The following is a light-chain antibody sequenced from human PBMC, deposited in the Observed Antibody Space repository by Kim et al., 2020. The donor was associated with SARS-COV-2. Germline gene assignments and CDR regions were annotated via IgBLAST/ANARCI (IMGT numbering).Light chain of an antibody. CDR2: QDS. Sequence: SYELTQPPSVSVSPGQTASITCSGDNLGDKYACWYQQKPGQSPVLVIYQDSKRPSGIPERFSGSNSGNTATLTISGTQAMDEADYYCQAWDSRTGWVFDG. CDR3: QAWDSRTGWV. CDR1: NLGDKY. J-gene: IGLJ3*02. V-gene: IGLV3-1*01.